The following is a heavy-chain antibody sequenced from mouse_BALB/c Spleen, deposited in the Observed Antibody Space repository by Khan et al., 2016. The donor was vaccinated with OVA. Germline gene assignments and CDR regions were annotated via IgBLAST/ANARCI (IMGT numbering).Heavy chain of an antibody. D-gene: IGHD1-2*01. V-gene: IGHV1-77*01. J-gene: IGHJ3*01. CDR2: ISPGSGDT. CDR1: GYTFTAYY. CDR3: ARSNYCRYTFAY. Sequence: QVQLQQSGAELARPGASVKLSCKASGYTFTAYYINWVKQRTGQGLEWIGEISPGSGDTYYNEKCKGKATMTADKSSSTVSMQLSSLTAESYSVYFCARSNYCRYTFAYWGHGTLVTVSA.